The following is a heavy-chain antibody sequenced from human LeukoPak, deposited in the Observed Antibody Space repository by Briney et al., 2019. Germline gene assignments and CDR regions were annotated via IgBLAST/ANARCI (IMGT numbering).Heavy chain of an antibody. CDR1: GDSFSSHY. CDR2: IYSSGST. D-gene: IGHD2-21*02. J-gene: IGHJ5*02. V-gene: IGHV4-4*09. CDR3: AGKYGDLNWFDP. Sequence: SETLSLTCAVSGDSFSSHYWTWIRQPPGKGLEWIGYIYSSGSTNYNPSLYSRVSISVDTSKNQFSLKLSSVTAADTAVYYCAGKYGDLNWFDPWGQGTLVTVSS.